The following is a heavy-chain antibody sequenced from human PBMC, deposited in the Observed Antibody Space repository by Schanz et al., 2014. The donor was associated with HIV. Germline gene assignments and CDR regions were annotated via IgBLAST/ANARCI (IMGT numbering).Heavy chain of an antibody. V-gene: IGHV3-9*01. Sequence: EVQLVESGGGLVQPGRSLRLSCAASGFTFDDYAMHWVRQAPGKGLEWVSGISWNSGSIVYADSVKGRFTISRDNAKNSLYLQMNSLRAEDTALYYCAKDFYFRPGRAAAVSFFDYWGQGTLVTVSS. CDR1: GFTFDDYA. CDR2: ISWNSGSI. J-gene: IGHJ4*02. D-gene: IGHD6-13*01. CDR3: AKDFYFRPGRAAAVSFFDY.